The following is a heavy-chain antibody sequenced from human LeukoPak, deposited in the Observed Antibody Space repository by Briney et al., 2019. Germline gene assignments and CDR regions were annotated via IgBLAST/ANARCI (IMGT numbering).Heavy chain of an antibody. V-gene: IGHV3-21*01. CDR1: GFTFSTYT. CDR2: IGSGTNTYI. D-gene: IGHD3-10*01. Sequence: GGSLRLSCAASGFTFSTYTMNWVRQTPGKGLEWVSSIGSGTNTYIYYADSVKGRFTISRDNAKNSLYLQMNSLRDEDTAVYYCASTMVRGVIDAFDVWGQGTMVTVSS. J-gene: IGHJ3*01. CDR3: ASTMVRGVIDAFDV.